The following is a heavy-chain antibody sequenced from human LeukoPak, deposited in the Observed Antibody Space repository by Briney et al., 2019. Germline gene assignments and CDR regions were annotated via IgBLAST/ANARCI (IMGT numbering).Heavy chain of an antibody. CDR3: AKERLGTSYFDY. CDR2: ISWNSGSI. D-gene: IGHD7-27*01. Sequence: GGSLRLSCAASGFTFDDYAMHWVRQAPGKGLEWVSGISWNSGSIGYADSVKGRFTISRDNAKNSLYLQMNSLRAEDMALYYCAKERLGTSYFDYWGQGTLVTVSS. V-gene: IGHV3-9*03. CDR1: GFTFDDYA. J-gene: IGHJ4*02.